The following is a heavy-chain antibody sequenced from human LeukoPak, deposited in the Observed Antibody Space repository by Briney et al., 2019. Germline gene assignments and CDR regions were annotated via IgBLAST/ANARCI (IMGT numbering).Heavy chain of an antibody. V-gene: IGHV4-34*01. CDR3: ARGRIAARNWFDP. Sequence: SETLSLTCAVYGGSFSGYYWSWIRQPPGKGLEWIGEINHSGSTNYNPSLKSRVTISVDTSKNQFSLKLSSVTAADTAVYYCARGRIAARNWFDPWGQGTLVTVSS. J-gene: IGHJ5*02. CDR1: GGSFSGYY. CDR2: INHSGST. D-gene: IGHD6-6*01.